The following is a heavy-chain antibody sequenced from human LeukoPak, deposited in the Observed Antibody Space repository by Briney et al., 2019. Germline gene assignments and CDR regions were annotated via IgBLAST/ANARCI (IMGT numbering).Heavy chain of an antibody. Sequence: GGSLRLSCAASGFTFSSYSMNWVRQAPGKGLEWVSSISSSSYIYYADSVKGRFTISRDNAKNSLYLQMNSLRAEDTAVYYCARDQVRRWLQPMDYWGQGTLVTVSS. CDR2: ISSSSYI. J-gene: IGHJ4*02. CDR3: ARDQVRRWLQPMDY. D-gene: IGHD5-12*01. CDR1: GFTFSSYS. V-gene: IGHV3-21*01.